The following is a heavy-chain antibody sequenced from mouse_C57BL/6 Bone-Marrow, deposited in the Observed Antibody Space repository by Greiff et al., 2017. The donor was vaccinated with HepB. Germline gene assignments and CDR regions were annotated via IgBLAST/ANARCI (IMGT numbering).Heavy chain of an antibody. CDR1: GFTFSDYG. D-gene: IGHD2-4*01. V-gene: IGHV5-17*01. CDR2: ISSGSSTI. CDR3: ARGLRRYYAMDY. J-gene: IGHJ4*01. Sequence: EVKLVESGGGLVKPGGSLKLSCAASGFTFSDYGMHWVRQAPEKGLEWVAYISSGSSTIYYADTVKGRCTISRDNAKNTLFLQMTSLRSEDTAMYYCARGLRRYYAMDYWGQGTSVTVSS.